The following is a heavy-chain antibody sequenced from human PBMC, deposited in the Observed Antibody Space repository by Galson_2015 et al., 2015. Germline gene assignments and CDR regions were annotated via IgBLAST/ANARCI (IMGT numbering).Heavy chain of an antibody. CDR3: IRPVGGYNWGNWFDP. D-gene: IGHD5-24*01. J-gene: IGHJ5*02. Sequence: SLRLSCAASGFTFSSYWMHWVRQAPGKGLVWVARINSNGTNTRYADSVKGRFTISRDNAKNTVYLQMNSLRGEDTAVYYCIRPVGGYNWGNWFDPWGQGTLVTVSS. CDR2: INSNGTNT. CDR1: GFTFSSYW. V-gene: IGHV3-74*01.